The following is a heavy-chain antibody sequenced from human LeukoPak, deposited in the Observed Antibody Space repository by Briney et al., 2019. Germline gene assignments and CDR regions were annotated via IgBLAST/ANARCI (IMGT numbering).Heavy chain of an antibody. CDR3: TTYTSGYSSR. J-gene: IGHJ4*02. D-gene: IGHD5-12*01. CDR1: RFSFTNAW. Sequence: GGSLRLSCAASRFSFTNAWMCWVRQAPGKGLEWVGRIKSNADDRTADSAAPVKGRFTISRDDSKNTLYLQMNSLKIEDTAIYYCTTYTSGYSSRWGRGTLVTVSS. CDR2: IKSNADDRTA. V-gene: IGHV3-15*01.